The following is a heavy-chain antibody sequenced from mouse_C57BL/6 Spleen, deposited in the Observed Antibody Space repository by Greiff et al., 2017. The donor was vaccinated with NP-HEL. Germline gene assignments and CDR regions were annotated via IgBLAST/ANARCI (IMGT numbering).Heavy chain of an antibody. Sequence: EVQLQESGGGLVKPGGSLKLSCAASGFTFSDYGMHWVRQAPEKGLEWVAYISSGSSTIYYADTVKGRFTISRDNAKNTLFLQMTSLRSEDTAMYYCARRYYGREGYFDVWGTGTTVTVSS. V-gene: IGHV5-17*01. CDR3: ARRYYGREGYFDV. CDR1: GFTFSDYG. CDR2: ISSGSSTI. D-gene: IGHD1-1*01. J-gene: IGHJ1*03.